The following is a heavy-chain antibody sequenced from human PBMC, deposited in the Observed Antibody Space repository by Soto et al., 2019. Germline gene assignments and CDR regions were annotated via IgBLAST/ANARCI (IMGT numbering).Heavy chain of an antibody. CDR3: AREYRGYYTVIGY. V-gene: IGHV4-31*03. Sequence: TLSLTCTVSGGSISSGGYYWSWIRQHPGKGLEWIGYIYYSGSTYYNPSLKSRVTISVDTSKNQFSLKLSSVTAADTAVYYCAREYRGYYTVIGYWGQGTLVTVSS. CDR1: GGSISSGGYY. J-gene: IGHJ4*02. D-gene: IGHD3-22*01. CDR2: IYYSGST.